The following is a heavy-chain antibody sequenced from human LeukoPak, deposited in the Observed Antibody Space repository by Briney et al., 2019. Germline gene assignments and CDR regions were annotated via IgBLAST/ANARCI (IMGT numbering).Heavy chain of an antibody. Sequence: SETLSLTCTVSGGSISSSGHYWGWIRQPPGKGLEWIGSSYYSGSTYYNPSLKSRVTISVDTSKNHFSLKLSSVTAADTAVYYCGRQFYYDSSGHYLGYWGQGTLVTVSS. D-gene: IGHD3-22*01. CDR3: GRQFYYDSSGHYLGY. CDR1: GGSISSSGHY. CDR2: SYYSGST. V-gene: IGHV4-39*01. J-gene: IGHJ4*02.